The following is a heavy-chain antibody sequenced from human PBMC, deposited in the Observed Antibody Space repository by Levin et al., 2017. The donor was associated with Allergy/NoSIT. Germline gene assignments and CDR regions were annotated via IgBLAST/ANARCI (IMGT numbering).Heavy chain of an antibody. V-gene: IGHV3-21*01. CDR2: ISSGSSYI. Sequence: PGGSLRLSCAASGFXFSXYSMXXVXXXXXKGLEWVSSISSGSSYIYYADSVKGRFTISRDNAKNSLYLQMNSLRAEDTAVYYCARISIAVADPFDYWGQGTLVTVSS. D-gene: IGHD6-19*01. J-gene: IGHJ4*02. CDR3: ARISIAVADPFDY. CDR1: GFXFSXYS.